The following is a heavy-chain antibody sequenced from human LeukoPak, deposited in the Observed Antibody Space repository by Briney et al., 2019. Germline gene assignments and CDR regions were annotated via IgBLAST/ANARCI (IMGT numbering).Heavy chain of an antibody. Sequence: SVKVSRKASGGTFSSYAISWVRQAPGQGLEWMGRIIPILGIANYAQKFQGRVTITADKSTSTAYMELSSLRSEDTAVYYCATTPSTDCSSTSCYGSDYWGQGTLVTVSS. D-gene: IGHD2-2*01. CDR3: ATTPSTDCSSTSCYGSDY. CDR2: IIPILGIA. J-gene: IGHJ4*02. V-gene: IGHV1-69*04. CDR1: GGTFSSYA.